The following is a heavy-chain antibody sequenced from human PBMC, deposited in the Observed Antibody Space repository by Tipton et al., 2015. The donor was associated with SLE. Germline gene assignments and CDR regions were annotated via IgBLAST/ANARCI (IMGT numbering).Heavy chain of an antibody. CDR2: INHSGST. CDR1: GFTVSSNY. CDR3: AREPGEGGY. D-gene: IGHD7-27*01. Sequence: QLVQSGGGLVQTGGSLRLSCAASGFTVSSNYMSWVRQAPGKGLEWVGEINHSGSTNYNPSLKSRVTISVDTSKNQFSLKLSSVTAADTAVYYCAREPGEGGYWGQGTLVTVSS. J-gene: IGHJ4*02. V-gene: IGHV4-34*01.